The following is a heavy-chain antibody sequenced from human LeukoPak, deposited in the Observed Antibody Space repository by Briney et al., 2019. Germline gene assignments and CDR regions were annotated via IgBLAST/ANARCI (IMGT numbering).Heavy chain of an antibody. CDR2: IYYTGST. V-gene: IGHV4-39*02. CDR3: ARGFGTVPPGY. Sequence: PSETLSLTCTVSGGSISSSSYYWAWIRKPPGKGLEWIGSIYYTGSTYYSPSLESRVTISVDTSKNQFSLKLSSVTAADTAVYYCARGFGTVPPGYWGQGTLVTVSS. J-gene: IGHJ4*02. CDR1: GGSISSSSYY. D-gene: IGHD1-1*01.